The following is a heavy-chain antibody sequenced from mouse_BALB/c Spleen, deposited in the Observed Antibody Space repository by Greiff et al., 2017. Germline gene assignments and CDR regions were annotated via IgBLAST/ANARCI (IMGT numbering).Heavy chain of an antibody. J-gene: IGHJ3*01. CDR1: GYSITSGYS. D-gene: IGHD1-1*01. V-gene: IGHV3-1*02. CDR2: IHYSGST. CDR3: ASFPYYYGSSPAWFAY. Sequence: EVKLVESGPDLVKPSQSLSLTCTVTGYSITSGYSWHWIRQFPGNKLEWMGYIHYSGSTNYNPSLKSRISITRDTSKNQFFLQLNSVTTEDTATYYCASFPYYYGSSPAWFAYWGQGTLVTVSA.